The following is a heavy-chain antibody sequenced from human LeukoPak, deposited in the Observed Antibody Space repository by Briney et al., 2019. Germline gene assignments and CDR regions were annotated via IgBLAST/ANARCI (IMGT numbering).Heavy chain of an antibody. CDR1: GGTFSSYA. CDR3: ARAGGDDILTGYPYYYGMDV. Sequence: ASVKVSCKASGGTFSSYAISWVRQAPGQGLEWMGGIIPIFGTANYAQTFQGRVTITADESTSTAYMELSSLRSEDTAVYYCARAGGDDILTGYPYYYGMDVWGKGTTVTVSS. J-gene: IGHJ6*04. CDR2: IIPIFGTA. V-gene: IGHV1-69*13. D-gene: IGHD3-9*01.